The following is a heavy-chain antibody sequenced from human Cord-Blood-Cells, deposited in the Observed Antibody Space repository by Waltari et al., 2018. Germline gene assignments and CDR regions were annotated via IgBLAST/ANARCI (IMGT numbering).Heavy chain of an antibody. V-gene: IGHV5-51*01. CDR2: IYPGDSHT. CDR3: ARPNRRWYEAFDI. J-gene: IGHJ3*02. Sequence: EVQLVQSGAEEKKPGEAMKISCTGSGYSFTRYWIGWGGQMPGNGLEWMVIIYPGDSHTRYSPSFQGQVTISADKSISTAYLQWSSLKASDTAMYYCARPNRRWYEAFDIWGQGTMVTVSS. CDR1: GYSFTRYW. D-gene: IGHD6-13*01.